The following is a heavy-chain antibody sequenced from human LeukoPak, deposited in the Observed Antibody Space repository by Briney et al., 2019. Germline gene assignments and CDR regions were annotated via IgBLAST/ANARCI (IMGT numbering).Heavy chain of an antibody. D-gene: IGHD4-23*01. J-gene: IGHJ6*02. Sequence: SAPLSLTCTVSGGSISSYYWSWIRPPPGKGLEWIGYIYYSGSTNYNPSLKSRVTISVDTPKNQFSLKLSSVTAADTAVYYCARHWASDYGGSAYYYYGMDVWGQGTTVTVSS. CDR2: IYYSGST. CDR3: ARHWASDYGGSAYYYYGMDV. CDR1: GGSISSYY. V-gene: IGHV4-59*08.